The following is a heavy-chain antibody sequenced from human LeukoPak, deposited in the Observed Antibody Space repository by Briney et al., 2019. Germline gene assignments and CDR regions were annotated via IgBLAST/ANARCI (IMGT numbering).Heavy chain of an antibody. CDR1: GFTFSSYG. Sequence: PGGSLRLSCAASGFTFSSYGMHWVRQAPGKGLEWVAFIRYDGSNKYYADSVKGRFTISRDNSKNTLYLQMNSLRAEDTAVYYCARPGEERSPVLRYFDWLPDYYYYMDVWGKGTTVTVSS. J-gene: IGHJ6*03. CDR2: IRYDGSNK. V-gene: IGHV3-30*02. CDR3: ARPGEERSPVLRYFDWLPDYYYYMDV. D-gene: IGHD3-9*01.